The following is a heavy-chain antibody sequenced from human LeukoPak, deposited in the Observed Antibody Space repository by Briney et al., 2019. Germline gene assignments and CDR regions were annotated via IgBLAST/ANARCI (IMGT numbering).Heavy chain of an antibody. CDR3: ARDRRKWELNFDY. CDR1: GFTFSSYA. V-gene: IGHV3-30*04. Sequence: GGSLRLSCAASGFTFSSYAMHWVRQAPGKGLEWVAVTSYDGNNKYYADSVKGRFTISRDNSKNTLYLQMNSLRTEDTAVYYCARDRRKWELNFDYWGQGTLVTVSS. D-gene: IGHD1-26*01. CDR2: TSYDGNNK. J-gene: IGHJ4*02.